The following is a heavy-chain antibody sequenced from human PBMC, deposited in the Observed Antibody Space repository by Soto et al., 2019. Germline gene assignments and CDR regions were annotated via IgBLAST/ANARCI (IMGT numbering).Heavy chain of an antibody. CDR1: GGSITSYF. J-gene: IGHJ4*02. V-gene: IGHV4-4*07. CDR2: IYTSGIT. D-gene: IGHD2-8*01. Sequence: LSLTCTVSGGSITSYFWSWIRQPAGEGLEWIGRIYTSGITNYNPSLKSRVTMTVATSKNQFSLNLTSLTAADTAVYSCAREGNARGLDYWGQGTLVTVSS. CDR3: AREGNARGLDY.